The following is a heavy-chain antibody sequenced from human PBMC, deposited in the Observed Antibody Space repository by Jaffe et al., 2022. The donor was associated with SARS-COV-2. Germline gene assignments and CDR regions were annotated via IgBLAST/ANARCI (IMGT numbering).Heavy chain of an antibody. CDR3: ARESYHDYGKPLSLWIGLPFDS. J-gene: IGHJ4*02. CDR1: GFTFNSYS. D-gene: IGHD4-17*01. Sequence: EVQLVESGGGLVKPGGSLRLSCAASGFTFNSYSMNWVRQAPGKGLEWVSSISSSTSHIYYAESVKGRFTISRDNAKNSLFLQMNSLRAEDTAVYYCARESYHDYGKPLSLWIGLPFDSWGQGTLVTVSS. V-gene: IGHV3-21*01. CDR2: ISSSTSHI.